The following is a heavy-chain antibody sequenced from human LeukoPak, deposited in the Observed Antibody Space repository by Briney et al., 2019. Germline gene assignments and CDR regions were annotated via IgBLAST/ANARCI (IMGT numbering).Heavy chain of an antibody. CDR1: GGSISSYY. D-gene: IGHD3-22*01. CDR2: IYTSGST. Sequence: SDPLPLTCTVSGGSISSYYWSWIRQPAGKGLEWIGHIYTSGSTNYNPSLKSRVTMSVDTSKNQFSLKLSSVTAADTAVYYCARDWLNYYDSSGYVDGMDVWGQGTTVTVSS. V-gene: IGHV4-4*07. CDR3: ARDWLNYYDSSGYVDGMDV. J-gene: IGHJ6*02.